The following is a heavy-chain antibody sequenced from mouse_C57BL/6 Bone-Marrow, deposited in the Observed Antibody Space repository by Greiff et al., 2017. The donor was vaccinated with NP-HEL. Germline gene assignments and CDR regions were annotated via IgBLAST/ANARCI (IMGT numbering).Heavy chain of an antibody. CDR1: GFTFSDYY. CDR2: INYDGSST. J-gene: IGHJ2*01. CDR3: ARDRGRIYYDYESGFDY. Sequence: EVQRVESEGGLVQPGSSMKLSCTASGFTFSDYYMAWVRQVPEKGLEWVANINYDGSSTYYLDSLKSRFIISRDNAKNILYLQMSSLKSEDTATYYCARDRGRIYYDYESGFDYWGQGTTLTVSS. D-gene: IGHD2-4*01. V-gene: IGHV5-16*01.